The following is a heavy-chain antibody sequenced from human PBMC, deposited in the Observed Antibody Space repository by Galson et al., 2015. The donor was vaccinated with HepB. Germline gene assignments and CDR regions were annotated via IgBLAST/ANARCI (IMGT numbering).Heavy chain of an antibody. CDR2: IIPIFGTA. D-gene: IGHD1-1*01. CDR1: GGTFSSYA. V-gene: IGHV1-69*13. J-gene: IGHJ3*02. Sequence: SVKVSCKASGGTFSSYAISWVRQAPGQGLEWMGGIIPIFGTANYAQKFQGRVTITADESTSTAYMELSSLRSEDTAVYYCAREEDWNDSAFDIWGQGTMVTVSS. CDR3: AREEDWNDSAFDI.